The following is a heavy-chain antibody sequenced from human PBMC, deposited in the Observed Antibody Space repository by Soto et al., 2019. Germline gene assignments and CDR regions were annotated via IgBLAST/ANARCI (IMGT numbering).Heavy chain of an antibody. D-gene: IGHD3-22*01. Sequence: GASVKDSCKASGYTFNSYGISWVRQAPGQGLEWMGWISAYNGNTNYAQKLQGRVTMTTDTSTSTAYMELRSLRSDDTAVYYCARNSRYYYDSSASFDYWGQGTLVTVSS. J-gene: IGHJ4*02. CDR2: ISAYNGNT. CDR1: GYTFNSYG. CDR3: ARNSRYYYDSSASFDY. V-gene: IGHV1-18*01.